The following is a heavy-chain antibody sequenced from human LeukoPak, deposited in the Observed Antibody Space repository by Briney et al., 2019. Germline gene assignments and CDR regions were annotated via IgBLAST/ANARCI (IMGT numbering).Heavy chain of an antibody. J-gene: IGHJ4*02. Sequence: ASVKVSCKASGYTFTSYYMHWVRQAPGQGLEWMGLINPSGGSTSYAQKFQGRVTMTRDTSTSTVYMELSSLRSEDTAVYYCAREGIAVAGTGDFDYWGQGTLVTVSS. CDR2: INPSGGST. CDR1: GYTFTSYY. V-gene: IGHV1-46*01. D-gene: IGHD6-19*01. CDR3: AREGIAVAGTGDFDY.